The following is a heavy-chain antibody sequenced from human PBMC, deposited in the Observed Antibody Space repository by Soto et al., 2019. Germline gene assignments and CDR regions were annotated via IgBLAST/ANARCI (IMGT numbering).Heavy chain of an antibody. CDR3: ARDPGPRPPYYDYIWGSYRPGHWFDP. CDR1: GYTFTSYD. J-gene: IGHJ5*02. V-gene: IGHV1-8*01. Sequence: GASVKVSCKASGYTFTSYDINWVRQATGQGLEWMGWMNPNSGNTGYAQKFQGRVTMTRNTSISTAYMELSSLRSEDTAVYYCARDPGPRPPYYDYIWGSYRPGHWFDPWGQGTLVTVSS. CDR2: MNPNSGNT. D-gene: IGHD3-16*02.